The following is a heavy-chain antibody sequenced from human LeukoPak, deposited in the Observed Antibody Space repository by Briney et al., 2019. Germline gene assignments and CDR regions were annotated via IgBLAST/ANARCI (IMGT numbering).Heavy chain of an antibody. D-gene: IGHD6-19*01. CDR2: ISSSSTI. CDR3: ARATSIAVEH. CDR1: GFTFSSYS. J-gene: IGHJ1*01. Sequence: GGSLRLSCAAAGFTFSSYSMNWVRQAPGKGLEWVSYISSSSTIYYADSVKGRFTISRDNAKNSLYLQMNSLRDEDTAVYYCARATSIAVEHWGQGTLVTVSS. V-gene: IGHV3-48*02.